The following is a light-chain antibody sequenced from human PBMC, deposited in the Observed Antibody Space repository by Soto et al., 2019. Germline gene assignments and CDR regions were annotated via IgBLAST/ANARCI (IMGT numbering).Light chain of an antibody. CDR3: QHYDNYPHA. V-gene: IGKV1-33*01. Sequence: DIQLTQSPSFLSASVGDRVTITCRASQSISNSLNWYQQKPGKAPKLLIYDASNLETGVPSRFSGSGSGTEFTVTISSLQPEDIATYYCQHYDNYPHAFGEGTKVDIK. CDR2: DAS. CDR1: QSISNS. J-gene: IGKJ4*01.